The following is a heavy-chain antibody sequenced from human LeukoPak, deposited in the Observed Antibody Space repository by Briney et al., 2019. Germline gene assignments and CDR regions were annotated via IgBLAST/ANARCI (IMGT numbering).Heavy chain of an antibody. V-gene: IGHV3-23*01. CDR2: ISGNGGST. CDR3: PRRGVYCGSYYTYY. J-gene: IGHJ4*02. CDR1: GFSLSSSA. Sequence: PWGSLTLSCTASGFSLSSSAMSGGRQAPGKGLEWVSSISGNGGSTHYADSVKGRFTISRDNSKNTLYLQMNSLRAEDTAVYYCPRRGVYCGSYYTYYWGRGPLVTVSS. D-gene: IGHD1-26*01.